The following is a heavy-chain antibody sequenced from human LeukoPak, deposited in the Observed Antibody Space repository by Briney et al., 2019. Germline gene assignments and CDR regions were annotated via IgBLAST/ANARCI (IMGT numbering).Heavy chain of an antibody. D-gene: IGHD3-10*01. V-gene: IGHV3-66*01. Sequence: GVSLRLSCAASGFGVSKNDMTWVRQTPGKGLEWVSVIQSAGGTYYADSVKGRFAISKDDSKNTLYLQMNYLRVEDTAVYYCAGTTYLFGSGTYPYWGQGTLVTVSS. CDR2: IQSAGGT. CDR3: AGTTYLFGSGTYPY. J-gene: IGHJ4*02. CDR1: GFGVSKND.